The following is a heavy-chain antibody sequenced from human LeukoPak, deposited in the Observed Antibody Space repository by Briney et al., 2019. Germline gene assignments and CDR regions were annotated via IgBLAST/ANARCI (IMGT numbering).Heavy chain of an antibody. V-gene: IGHV1-2*02. CDR1: GYTFTGYY. Sequence: ASVKVSCKASGYTFTGYYMHWVRQAPGQGLEWMGWINPNSGGTNYAQKFQGRVTMTRDTSISTAYMELSRLRSDDTAVYYCAREGYCSSTSCPPGDYWGQGTLVTVSS. CDR2: INPNSGGT. J-gene: IGHJ4*02. CDR3: AREGYCSSTSCPPGDY. D-gene: IGHD2-2*01.